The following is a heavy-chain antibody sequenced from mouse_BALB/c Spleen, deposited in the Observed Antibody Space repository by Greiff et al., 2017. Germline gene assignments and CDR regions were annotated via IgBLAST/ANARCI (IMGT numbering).Heavy chain of an antibody. CDR1: GYTFTSYY. CDR3: TRGDYYGSSFSYYAMDY. Sequence: QVQLKQSGAELVKPGASVKLSCKASGYTFTSYYMYWVKQRPGQGLEWIGEINPSNGGTNFNEKFKSKATLTVDKSSSTAYMQLSSLTSEDSAVYYCTRGDYYGSSFSYYAMDYWGQGTSVTVSS. V-gene: IGHV1S81*02. D-gene: IGHD1-1*01. J-gene: IGHJ4*01. CDR2: INPSNGGT.